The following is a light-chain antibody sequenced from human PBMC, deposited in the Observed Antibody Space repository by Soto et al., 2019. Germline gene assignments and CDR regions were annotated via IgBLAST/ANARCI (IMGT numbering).Light chain of an antibody. Sequence: EIVLTQPPGTLSLSPGERATLSCRASQSVTNSFLAWYQQKTGQAHRXXIYGASRRATGIPDRFTVIASGTDLTITISRLEPEDCEVYDCQQYVSSPWAFGQGTKVDIK. J-gene: IGKJ1*01. CDR1: QSVTNSF. CDR3: QQYVSSPWA. V-gene: IGKV3-20*01. CDR2: GAS.